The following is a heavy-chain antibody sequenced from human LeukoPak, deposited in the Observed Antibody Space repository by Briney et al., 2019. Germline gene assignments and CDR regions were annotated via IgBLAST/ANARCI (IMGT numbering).Heavy chain of an antibody. CDR2: ISSSSSYI. J-gene: IGHJ6*02. Sequence: SGGSLRLSCAASGFTFSSYSMNWVRQAPGKGLEWVSSISSSSSYIYYADSVKGRFTISRDNAKNSLYLQMNSLRAEDTAVYYCARDPSKEVRDTMVRGVINPAYYYGMDVWGQGTTVTVSS. V-gene: IGHV3-21*01. D-gene: IGHD3-10*01. CDR3: ARDPSKEVRDTMVRGVINPAYYYGMDV. CDR1: GFTFSSYS.